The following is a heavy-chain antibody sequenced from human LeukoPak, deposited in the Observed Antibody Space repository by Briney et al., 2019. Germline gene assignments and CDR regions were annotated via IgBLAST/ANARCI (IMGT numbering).Heavy chain of an antibody. CDR1: GGSISSSSYY. CDR2: INHSGST. Sequence: PSETLSLTCTVSGGSISSSSYYWGWIRQPPGKGLEWIGEINHSGSTNYNPSLKSRVTISVDTSKNQFSLKLSSVIAADTAVYYCARQYYDILTGWVLNAFDIWGQGTMVTVSS. J-gene: IGHJ3*02. CDR3: ARQYYDILTGWVLNAFDI. V-gene: IGHV4-39*01. D-gene: IGHD3-9*01.